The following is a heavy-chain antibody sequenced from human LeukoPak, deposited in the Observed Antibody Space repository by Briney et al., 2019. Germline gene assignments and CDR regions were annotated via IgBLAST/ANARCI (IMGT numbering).Heavy chain of an antibody. J-gene: IGHJ6*03. CDR2: IYTSGDT. V-gene: IGHV4-61*02. CDR1: GASISRGSYY. CDR3: ARESCNGASCFRAEGFYYFYMDV. Sequence: SQTLYLTCSVSGASISRGSYYWSWIRQPAGKGLEWIGRIYTSGDTNYNPSLESRVTISVDTSQNPLSLRLTSVTVADTAIYYCARESCNGASCFRAEGFYYFYMDVWGKGTTVTVSS. D-gene: IGHD2-2*01.